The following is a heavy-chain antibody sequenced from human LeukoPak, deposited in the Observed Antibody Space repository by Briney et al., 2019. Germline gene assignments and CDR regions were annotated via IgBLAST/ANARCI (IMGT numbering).Heavy chain of an antibody. V-gene: IGHV1-46*01. CDR2: INPSGGST. CDR3: ARDLLWFGESDYYYYMDV. J-gene: IGHJ6*03. D-gene: IGHD3-10*01. Sequence: GASVKVSCKASGGTFSSYAISWVRQAPGQGLEWMGIINPSGGSTSYAQKFQGRVTMTRDTSTSTVYMELSSLRSEDTAVYYCARDLLWFGESDYYYYMDVWGKGTTVTVSS. CDR1: GGTFSSYA.